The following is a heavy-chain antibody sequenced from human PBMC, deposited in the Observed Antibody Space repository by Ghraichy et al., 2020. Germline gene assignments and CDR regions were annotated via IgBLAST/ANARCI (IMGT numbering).Heavy chain of an antibody. CDR3: ARDRDGYNYSYFQH. CDR1: GGTFSSYA. J-gene: IGHJ1*01. Sequence: SAKVSCKASGGTFSSYAISWVRQAPGQGLEWMGGIIPILGIANYAQKFQGRVTITADKSTSTAYMELSSLRSEDTAVYYCARDRDGYNYSYFQHWGQGTLVTVSS. D-gene: IGHD5-24*01. V-gene: IGHV1-69*10. CDR2: IIPILGIA.